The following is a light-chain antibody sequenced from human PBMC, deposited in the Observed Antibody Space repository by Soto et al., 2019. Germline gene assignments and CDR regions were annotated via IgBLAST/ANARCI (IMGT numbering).Light chain of an antibody. CDR3: QKYSSARWT. Sequence: DIQMTQSPSSLSASVGDRVTITCRASQGISNYLAWYQQKPGKVPKLLIYAASTLQSGVPSRFSGSGSGTDLTLTITSLHPEDVATYYCQKYSSARWTFGQGTKVDIK. J-gene: IGKJ1*01. CDR1: QGISNY. V-gene: IGKV1-27*01. CDR2: AAS.